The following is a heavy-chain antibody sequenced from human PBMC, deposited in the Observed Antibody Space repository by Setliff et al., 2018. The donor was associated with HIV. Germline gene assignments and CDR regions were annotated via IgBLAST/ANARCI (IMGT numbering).Heavy chain of an antibody. V-gene: IGHV4-31*02. J-gene: IGHJ6*02. CDR1: GGSISSGGYY. Sequence: PSETLSLTCIVSGGSISSGGYYWSWIRQHPGKGLEWIGYIYYSGSTYNNSSLKSRVIISVDTSKNQFSLKLSSVTAADTAVYYCARENYDSSMDVWGQGTTVTVSS. CDR3: ARENYDSSMDV. D-gene: IGHD3-3*01. CDR2: IYYSGST.